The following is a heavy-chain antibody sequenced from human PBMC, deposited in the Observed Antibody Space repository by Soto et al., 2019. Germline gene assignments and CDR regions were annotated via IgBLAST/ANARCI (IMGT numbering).Heavy chain of an antibody. V-gene: IGHV1-69*12. D-gene: IGHD6-19*01. CDR2: IIPIFGTA. CDR3: ARGSPAVAGTRGWFDP. J-gene: IGHJ5*02. CDR1: GGTFSSYA. Sequence: QVQLVQSGAEVKKPGSSVKVSCKASGGTFSSYAISWVRQAPRQGLEWMGGIIPIFGTANYAQKFQGRVTITADESTSTAYMELSSLRSEDTAVYYCARGSPAVAGTRGWFDPWGQGTLVTVSS.